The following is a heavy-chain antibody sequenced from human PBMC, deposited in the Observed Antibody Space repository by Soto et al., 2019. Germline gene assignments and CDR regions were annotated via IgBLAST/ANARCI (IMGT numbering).Heavy chain of an antibody. CDR1: GGSISSYY. CDR3: ARENPRMSYYDFWSGRNWFDP. J-gene: IGHJ5*02. Sequence: SGTLSLTCTVSGGSISSYYWSWIRQPAGKGLEWIGRIYTSGSTNYNPSLKSRVTMSVDTSKNQFSLKLSSVTAADTAVYYCARENPRMSYYDFWSGRNWFDPWGQGTLVTVLL. V-gene: IGHV4-4*07. CDR2: IYTSGST. D-gene: IGHD3-3*01.